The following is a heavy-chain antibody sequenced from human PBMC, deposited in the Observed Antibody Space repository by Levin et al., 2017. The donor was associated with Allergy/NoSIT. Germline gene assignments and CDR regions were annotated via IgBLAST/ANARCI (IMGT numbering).Heavy chain of an antibody. J-gene: IGHJ4*02. CDR1: GFTFSSYW. D-gene: IGHD2-8*01. CDR2: IKQDGSEK. CDR3: ARNGRGDY. Sequence: GESLKISCAASGFTFSSYWMSWVRQAPGKGLEWVANIKQDGSEKYYVDSVKGRFTISRDNAKNSLYLQMNSLRAEDTAVYYCARNGRGDYWGQGILVTVSS. V-gene: IGHV3-7*01.